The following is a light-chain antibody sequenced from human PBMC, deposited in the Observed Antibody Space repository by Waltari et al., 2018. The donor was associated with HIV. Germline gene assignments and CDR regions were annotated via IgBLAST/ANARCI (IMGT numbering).Light chain of an antibody. CDR2: EVR. CDR3: TPYASSSSLL. Sequence: QSALTQPATVSGSPGQSITISCTGGSTDVGGYNYVSWYQHLPGKAPKLIIYEVRNRPSGVSNRFSGSKSGNTASLTISGLQAEDEADYYCTPYASSSSLLFGGGTKLTVL. CDR1: STDVGGYNY. J-gene: IGLJ2*01. V-gene: IGLV2-14*01.